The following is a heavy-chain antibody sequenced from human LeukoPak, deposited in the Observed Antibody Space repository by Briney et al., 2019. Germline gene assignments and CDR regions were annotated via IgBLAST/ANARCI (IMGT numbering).Heavy chain of an antibody. D-gene: IGHD5-12*01. CDR3: ARDQEWLQYYFDY. CDR2: ISAYNGNT. J-gene: IGHJ4*02. V-gene: IGHV1-18*01. CDR1: GYTFKSNG. Sequence: ASVKVSCKASGYTFKSNGISWVRQAPGQRLEWMGWISAYNGNTNYAQKFEGRVTMTTDTSTSTAYMELRSLRSDDTAVYYCARDQEWLQYYFDYWGQGTLVTVSS.